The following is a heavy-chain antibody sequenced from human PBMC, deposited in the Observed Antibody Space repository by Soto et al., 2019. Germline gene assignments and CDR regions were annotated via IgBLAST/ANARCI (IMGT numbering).Heavy chain of an antibody. Sequence: QVQLQESGPGLVKPSQTLSLTCTVSGGSISSGGYYWSWIHQHPGKGLEWIGYIYYSGSTYYNPSLKSRVTISVDTSKNQFSLKLSSVTAADTAVYYCARGYYDFWSGYYTGIYFDYWGQGTLVTVSS. J-gene: IGHJ4*02. D-gene: IGHD3-3*01. V-gene: IGHV4-31*03. CDR1: GGSISSGGYY. CDR2: IYYSGST. CDR3: ARGYYDFWSGYYTGIYFDY.